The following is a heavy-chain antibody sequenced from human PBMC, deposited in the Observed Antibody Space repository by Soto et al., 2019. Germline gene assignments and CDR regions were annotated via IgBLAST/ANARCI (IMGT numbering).Heavy chain of an antibody. CDR2: IYWNDDK. J-gene: IGHJ4*02. V-gene: IGHV2-5*01. CDR3: AHIVVAGLGYYFDY. D-gene: IGHD6-19*01. Sequence: QITLKESGPTLVKPTQTLTLTCTFSGFSLSSTRMAVGWIRQPPGKALEWLALIYWNDDKRYSPFLKSRLTSNKDTSKNQVVITMSNMDPVDTARYYCAHIVVAGLGYYFDYWGQGTLVTVSS. CDR1: GFSLSSTRMA.